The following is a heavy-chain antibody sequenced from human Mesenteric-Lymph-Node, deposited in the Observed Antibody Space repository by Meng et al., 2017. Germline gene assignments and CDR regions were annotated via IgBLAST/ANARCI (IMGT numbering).Heavy chain of an antibody. CDR1: GFTVSSNY. Sequence: GGSLRLSCAASGFTVSSNYMSWVRQAPGKGLEWVSVIYSGGSTYYADSVKGRFTISRDNSKNTLYLQMNSLRAEDTAVYYCARDLAVAGRLGFDYWGQGTLVTVSS. CDR3: ARDLAVAGRLGFDY. J-gene: IGHJ4*02. CDR2: IYSGGST. V-gene: IGHV3-66*02. D-gene: IGHD6-19*01.